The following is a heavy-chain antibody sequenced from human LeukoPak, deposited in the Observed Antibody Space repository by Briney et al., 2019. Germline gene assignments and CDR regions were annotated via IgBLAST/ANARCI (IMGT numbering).Heavy chain of an antibody. Sequence: PGGSLRLSCAASGFTFSSYAMHWVRQAPGKGLEWVAVISYDGSNKYYADSVKGRFTIFRDNSKNTLYLQMNSLRAEDTAVYYCARGVCGGDCYSNYWGQGTLITVSS. D-gene: IGHD2-21*02. V-gene: IGHV3-30-3*01. CDR2: ISYDGSNK. CDR1: GFTFSSYA. J-gene: IGHJ4*02. CDR3: ARGVCGGDCYSNY.